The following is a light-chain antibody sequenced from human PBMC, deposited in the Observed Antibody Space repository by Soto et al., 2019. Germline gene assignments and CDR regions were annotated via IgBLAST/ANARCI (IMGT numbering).Light chain of an antibody. V-gene: IGLV2-8*01. Sequence: QSVLTQPPSASGSPGQSVAISCTGTSSDVGGYDYVSWYQQHPGKAPKLMIYEVTKRPSGVPDRFSGSKSGNTASLTVSGLQSEDEAHYYCASYTGSNTPIFGGGTKLTVL. CDR3: ASYTGSNTPI. J-gene: IGLJ2*01. CDR1: SSDVGGYDY. CDR2: EVT.